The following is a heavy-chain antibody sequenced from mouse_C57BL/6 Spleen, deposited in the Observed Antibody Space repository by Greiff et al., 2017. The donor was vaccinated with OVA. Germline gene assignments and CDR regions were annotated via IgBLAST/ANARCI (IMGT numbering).Heavy chain of an antibody. V-gene: IGHV1-53*01. Sequence: QVQLQQPGTELVKPGASVKLSCKASGYTFTSYWMHWVKPRPGQGLEWIGNINPSNGGTNYNEKFKSKATLTVDKSSSTAYMQLSSLTSEDSAVYYCARPSQATLYYYAMDYWGQGTSVTVSS. CDR3: ARPSQATLYYYAMDY. D-gene: IGHD3-2*02. CDR1: GYTFTSYW. CDR2: INPSNGGT. J-gene: IGHJ4*01.